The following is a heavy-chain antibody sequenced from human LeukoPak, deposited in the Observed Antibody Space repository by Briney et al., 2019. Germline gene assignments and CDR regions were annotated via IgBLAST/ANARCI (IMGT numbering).Heavy chain of an antibody. J-gene: IGHJ4*02. V-gene: IGHV3-7*03. D-gene: IGHD3-9*01. CDR3: ARAVRYFDWLYFDY. CDR1: GFTFSSDW. CDR2: IKQDGSEK. Sequence: GGSLRLSCAASGFTFSSDWMSWVRQAPGKGLEWVANIKQDGSEKYYVDSVKGRFTISRDNAKNSLYLQMNSLRAEDTAVYYCARAVRYFDWLYFDYWGQGTLVTVSS.